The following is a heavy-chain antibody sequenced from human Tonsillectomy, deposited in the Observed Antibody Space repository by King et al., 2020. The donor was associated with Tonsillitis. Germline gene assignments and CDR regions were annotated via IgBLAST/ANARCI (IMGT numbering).Heavy chain of an antibody. CDR2: ISWNSGSI. CDR1: GFTFDDYA. V-gene: IGHV3-9*01. Sequence: VQLVESGGGLVQPGRSLRLSCAASGFTFDDYAMHWVRQAPGKGLEWVSGISWNSGSIGYADSVKGRFTISRDNAKNPLYLQMNSLRAEDTALYYCAKDLGAAMVTPFDYWGQGTLVTVSS. J-gene: IGHJ4*02. CDR3: AKDLGAAMVTPFDY. D-gene: IGHD5-18*01.